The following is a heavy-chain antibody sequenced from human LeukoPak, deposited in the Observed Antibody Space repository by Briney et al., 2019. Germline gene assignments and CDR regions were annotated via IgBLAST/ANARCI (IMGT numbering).Heavy chain of an antibody. J-gene: IGHJ6*03. CDR2: FDPEDGET. D-gene: IGHD6-19*01. CDR1: GYTLTELS. Sequence: ASVKVSCKVSGYTLTELSMHWVRQAPGKGLEWMGGFDPEDGETIYAQKFQGRVTITADKSTSTAYMELSSLRSEDTAVYYCGGQYSSGWYRPDYYYMDVWGKGTTVTVSS. CDR3: GGQYSSGWYRPDYYYMDV. V-gene: IGHV1-24*01.